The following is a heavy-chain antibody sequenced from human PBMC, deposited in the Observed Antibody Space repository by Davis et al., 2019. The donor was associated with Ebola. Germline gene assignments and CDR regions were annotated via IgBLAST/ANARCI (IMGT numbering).Heavy chain of an antibody. CDR2: FSTVGCNT. D-gene: IGHD3-10*01. Sequence: HTGRLLRPSFPAPGSTSTNNSMHWFRQPPGKGLVWVSRFSTVGCNTNYADSVKGRFTISRVKAKNTLYLQKNSLGAEETAVYYCTKGGSGHFDSWGQGILVTVSS. V-gene: IGHV3-74*01. J-gene: IGHJ4*02. CDR3: TKGGSGHFDS. CDR1: GSTSTNNS.